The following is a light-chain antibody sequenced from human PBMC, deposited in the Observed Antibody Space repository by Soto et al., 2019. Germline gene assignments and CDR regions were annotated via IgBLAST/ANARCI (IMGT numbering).Light chain of an antibody. CDR3: QTWGTGIHLV. CDR1: SGHSSYA. Sequence: QLVLTQSPSASASLGASVKLTCTLSSGHSSYAIAWHQQQPEKGPRYLMKLDSDGSHTKGDAIPDRFSGSSSGAERYLTISSLQSEDDADYYCQTWGTGIHLVFGGGTKLTVL. CDR2: LDSDGSH. J-gene: IGLJ2*01. V-gene: IGLV4-69*01.